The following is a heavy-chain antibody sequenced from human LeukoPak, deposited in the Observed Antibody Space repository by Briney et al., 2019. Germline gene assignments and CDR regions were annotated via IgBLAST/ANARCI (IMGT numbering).Heavy chain of an antibody. Sequence: GGSLRPSCAASGFTFDDYAMHWVRQAPGKGLEWVSGISWNSGSIGYADSVKGRFTISRDNAKNSLYLQMNSLRAEDTALYYCAKDRARPIGRGRPKENYYYYMDVWGKGTTVTVSS. CDR1: GFTFDDYA. CDR3: AKDRARPIGRGRPKENYYYYMDV. J-gene: IGHJ6*03. D-gene: IGHD3-10*01. V-gene: IGHV3-9*01. CDR2: ISWNSGSI.